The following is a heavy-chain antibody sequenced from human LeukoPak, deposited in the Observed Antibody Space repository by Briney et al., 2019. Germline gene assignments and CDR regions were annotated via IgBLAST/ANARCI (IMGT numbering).Heavy chain of an antibody. CDR3: TSDLDKSDGL. V-gene: IGHV3-7*01. CDR1: GFTFSSYW. CDR2: INFDGSEK. Sequence: PGGSLRLSCAASGFTFSSYWLSWVRQAPGKGLEWVANINFDGSEKYYVDSVKGRFTISRDNAKSSLYLQMNSLRAEDTAVYYCTSDLDKSDGLWGQGTKVIVSS. J-gene: IGHJ3*01. D-gene: IGHD2-8*01.